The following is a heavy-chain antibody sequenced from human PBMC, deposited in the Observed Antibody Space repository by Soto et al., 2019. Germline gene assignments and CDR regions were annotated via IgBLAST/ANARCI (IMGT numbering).Heavy chain of an antibody. Sequence: GGSLRLSCAASGFTFSSYGMHWVRQAPGKGLEWVAVIWYDGSNKYYADSVKGRFTISRDNSKNTLYLQMNGLRAEDTAVYYCARKGRNSNYVGGYYYYMDVWGKGTTVTVSS. V-gene: IGHV3-33*01. CDR1: GFTFSSYG. CDR3: ARKGRNSNYVGGYYYYMDV. J-gene: IGHJ6*03. CDR2: IWYDGSNK. D-gene: IGHD4-4*01.